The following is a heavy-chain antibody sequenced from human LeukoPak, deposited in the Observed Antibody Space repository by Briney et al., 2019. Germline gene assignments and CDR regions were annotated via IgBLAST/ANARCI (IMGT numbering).Heavy chain of an antibody. CDR2: INWNGGST. V-gene: IGHV3-20*04. J-gene: IGHJ5*02. Sequence: PGGSLRLSCAASGFTFDAYGMSWVRQAPGKGLEWVSSINWNGGSTGYADSVKGRFTISRDNAKNSLYLQMNSLRAEDTAVYYCGSCSGGSCHSGWFDPWGQGTLVTVSS. CDR3: GSCSGGSCHSGWFDP. CDR1: GFTFDAYG. D-gene: IGHD2-15*01.